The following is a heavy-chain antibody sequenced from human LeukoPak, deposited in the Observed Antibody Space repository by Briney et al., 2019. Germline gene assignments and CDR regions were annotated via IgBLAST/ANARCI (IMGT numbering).Heavy chain of an antibody. CDR1: GFTFKSYT. V-gene: IGHV3-21*01. J-gene: IGHJ4*02. Sequence: GGSLILSCAASGFTFKSYTMNWVRQAPGKGLEWVSSISTSSNYIYYADSVKGRFTISRDNAKNALYLQMNSLRAEDTAVYYCARLFDYGDYRAEPYWGQGTLVTVSS. D-gene: IGHD4-17*01. CDR2: ISTSSNYI. CDR3: ARLFDYGDYRAEPY.